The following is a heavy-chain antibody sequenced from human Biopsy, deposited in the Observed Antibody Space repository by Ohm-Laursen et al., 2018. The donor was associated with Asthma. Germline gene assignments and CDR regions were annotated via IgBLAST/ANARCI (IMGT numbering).Heavy chain of an antibody. CDR2: INSVFGTT. D-gene: IGHD2-2*01. Sequence: FSVKVSCKSLGGTFNTYVIGWVRQAPGHGLEWMGGINSVFGTTTYPQKFQDRVTITADDSTSTVYMELSSLRSEDTAVYYCARKAGSCISRTCYSLDFWGQGTLVTVFS. CDR1: GGTFNTYV. V-gene: IGHV1-69*01. J-gene: IGHJ4*02. CDR3: ARKAGSCISRTCYSLDF.